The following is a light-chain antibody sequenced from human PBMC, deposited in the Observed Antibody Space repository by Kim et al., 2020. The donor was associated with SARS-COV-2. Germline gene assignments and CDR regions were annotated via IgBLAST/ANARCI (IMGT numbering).Light chain of an antibody. Sequence: QSALTQPPSASGSPGQSVTIFCTGTSSDVGGYDYVSWYQQHPGKAPKLMIYDVRKRPSGVPDRFSGSKSGNTASLTVSGLQAEDEADYYCSSFVGSNNWVFGGGTQLTVL. CDR2: DVR. V-gene: IGLV2-8*01. J-gene: IGLJ3*02. CDR3: SSFVGSNNWV. CDR1: SSDVGGYDY.